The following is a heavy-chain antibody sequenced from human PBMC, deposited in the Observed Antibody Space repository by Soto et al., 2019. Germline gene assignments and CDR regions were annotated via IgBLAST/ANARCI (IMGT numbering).Heavy chain of an antibody. CDR1: GFPFSNYA. V-gene: IGHV3-23*01. Sequence: EVQMLESGGGLVQPGGSLRLSCAASGFPFSNYAMTWVRQAPGKGLEWVSGISGNTGHAYYADSVKDRFTISRDNSKNTLYLQMDSLRAEDTAVYYCAKVPSQYIWWSYLRYYDSWGQGTLVTVSS. CDR2: ISGNTGHA. D-gene: IGHD3-16*02. J-gene: IGHJ4*02. CDR3: AKVPSQYIWWSYLRYYDS.